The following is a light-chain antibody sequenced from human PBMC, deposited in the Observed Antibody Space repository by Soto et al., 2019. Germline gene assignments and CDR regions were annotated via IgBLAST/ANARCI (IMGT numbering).Light chain of an antibody. CDR3: ERSYTTPRT. Sequence: DIQMTQSPSSLSASVGDRVTITCRASQSISSYLNWYQQKPGKAPKLLIYAASSLQSGVPSRFKGRGSGTDFTLTISRLQPEDFTTYSGERSYTTPRTFGKGTKVKVK. CDR1: QSISSY. J-gene: IGKJ1*01. V-gene: IGKV1-39*01. CDR2: AAS.